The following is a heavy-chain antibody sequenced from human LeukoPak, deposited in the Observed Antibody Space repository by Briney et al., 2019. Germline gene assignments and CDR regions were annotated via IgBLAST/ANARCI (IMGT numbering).Heavy chain of an antibody. CDR1: GFIFSSYA. CDR2: ISASGGTI. D-gene: IGHD1-26*01. Sequence: GGSLRLSCAASGFIFSSYAMSWVRQAPGKGLEWVSHISASGGTIYYADSVKDRFTISRDNSKNTLYLQMNSLRAEDTALYYCAKQHGNFDSWGQGTLVTVSS. V-gene: IGHV3-23*01. J-gene: IGHJ4*02. CDR3: AKQHGNFDS.